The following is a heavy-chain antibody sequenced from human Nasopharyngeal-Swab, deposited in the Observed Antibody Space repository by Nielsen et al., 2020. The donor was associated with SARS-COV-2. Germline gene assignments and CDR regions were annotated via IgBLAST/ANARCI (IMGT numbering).Heavy chain of an antibody. CDR1: GSTFSSYA. J-gene: IGHJ4*02. CDR3: AKDSCSGGSCYSYDY. V-gene: IGHV3-9*01. D-gene: IGHD2-15*01. Sequence: GGSLRLSCAASGSTFSSYAMSWVRQAPGKGLEWVSGISWNSGSIGYADSVKGRFTISRDNAKNSLYLQMNSLRAEDTALYYCAKDSCSGGSCYSYDYWGQGTLVTVSS. CDR2: ISWNSGSI.